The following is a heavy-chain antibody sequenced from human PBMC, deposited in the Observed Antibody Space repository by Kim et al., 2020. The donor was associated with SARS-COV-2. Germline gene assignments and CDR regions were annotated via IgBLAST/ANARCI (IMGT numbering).Heavy chain of an antibody. V-gene: IGHV1-3*01. CDR2: INAGNGNT. D-gene: IGHD5-12*01. CDR1: GYTFTSYA. CDR3: ARDVPSDGYNQYFFDY. Sequence: ASVKVSCKASGYTFTSYAMHWVRQAPGQRLEWMGWINAGNGNTKYSQNFQGRVTITRDTSASTAYMELSSLRSEDTAVYYCARDVPSDGYNQYFFDYWGQGTLVTVSS. J-gene: IGHJ4*02.